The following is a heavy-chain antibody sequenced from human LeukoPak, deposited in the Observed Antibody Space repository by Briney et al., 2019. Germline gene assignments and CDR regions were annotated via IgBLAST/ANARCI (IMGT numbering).Heavy chain of an antibody. J-gene: IGHJ4*02. CDR3: AREAPYYYGSGRPFDY. Sequence: SETLSLTCTVSGGSISSSSYYWGWIRQPPGKGLEWIGSIYYSGSTYYNPSLKSRVTISVDTSKNQFSLKLSSVTAADTAVYYCAREAPYYYGSGRPFDYWGQGTLVTVSS. V-gene: IGHV4-39*07. CDR2: IYYSGST. CDR1: GGSISSSSYY. D-gene: IGHD3-10*01.